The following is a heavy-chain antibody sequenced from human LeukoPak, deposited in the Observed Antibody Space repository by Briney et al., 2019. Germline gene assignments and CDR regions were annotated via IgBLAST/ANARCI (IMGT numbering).Heavy chain of an antibody. D-gene: IGHD5-24*01. CDR3: VRLESE. V-gene: IGHV3-74*01. CDR1: GFTFSNYW. J-gene: IGHJ4*02. CDR2: INVDWSLT. Sequence: GGSLRLSCAASGFTFSNYWMHWVRQAPGKGLLCVSSINVDWSLTSYADSVKGRFTISRDNAKNTVYLQMSSLRVEGTAVYYCVRLESEWGQGTLVTVSS.